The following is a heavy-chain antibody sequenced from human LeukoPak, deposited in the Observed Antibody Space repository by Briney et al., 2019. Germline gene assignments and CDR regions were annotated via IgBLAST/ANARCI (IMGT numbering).Heavy chain of an antibody. J-gene: IGHJ5*02. CDR3: ARDRGYSRYDWVWFDP. D-gene: IGHD5-12*01. Sequence: PGGSLRLSFSASGFTFSDSYISWIGQAPGKGLDGFSYIIISGSTIYYADSVKGRFTISRDHAKNSLYLQMNSLRAEDTAVYYCARDRGYSRYDWVWFDPWGQGTLVTVSS. CDR1: GFTFSDSY. V-gene: IGHV3-11*01. CDR2: IIISGSTI.